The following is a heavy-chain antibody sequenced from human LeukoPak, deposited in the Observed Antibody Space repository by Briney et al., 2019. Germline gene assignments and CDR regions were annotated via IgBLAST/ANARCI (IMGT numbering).Heavy chain of an antibody. CDR1: GFTFSSYA. Sequence: PGGSLRLSCAASGFTFSSYAMSWIRQAPGKGLEWVSYISTSGGTIYYADSVKGRFTVSRDNAKNSLYLQMNSLRVEDTAVYYCARGTSGSGDYWGPGTLVTVSS. J-gene: IGHJ4*02. CDR3: ARGTSGSGDY. D-gene: IGHD1-26*01. CDR2: ISTSGGTI. V-gene: IGHV3-11*01.